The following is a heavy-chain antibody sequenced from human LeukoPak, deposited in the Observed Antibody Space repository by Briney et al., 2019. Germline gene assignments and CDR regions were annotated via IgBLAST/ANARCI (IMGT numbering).Heavy chain of an antibody. Sequence: SETLSLTCTVSGGPISSYYWSWIRQPPGKGLEWIGEINHSGSTNYNPSLKSRVTISVDTSKNQFSLKLSSVTAADTAVYYCAKDLHGYSSRQPPDYWGQGTLVTVSS. D-gene: IGHD6-13*01. CDR1: GGPISSYY. CDR3: AKDLHGYSSRQPPDY. CDR2: INHSGST. J-gene: IGHJ4*02. V-gene: IGHV4-34*01.